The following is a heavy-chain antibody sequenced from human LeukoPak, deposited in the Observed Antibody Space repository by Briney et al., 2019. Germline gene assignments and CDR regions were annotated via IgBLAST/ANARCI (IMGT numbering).Heavy chain of an antibody. CDR1: GFTFSSYA. CDR2: ISGSGGST. D-gene: IGHD3-3*01. V-gene: IGHV3-23*01. CDR3: AKSLTIFGVADFDY. Sequence: PGGFLRLSCAASGFTFSSYAMSWVRQAPGKGLEWVSAISGSGGSTYYADSVKGRFTISRDNSKNTLYLQMNSLRAEDTAVYYCAKSLTIFGVADFDYWGQGTLVTVSS. J-gene: IGHJ4*02.